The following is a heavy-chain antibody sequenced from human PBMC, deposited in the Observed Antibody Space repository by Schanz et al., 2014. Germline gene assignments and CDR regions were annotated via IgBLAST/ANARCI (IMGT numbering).Heavy chain of an antibody. CDR2: IYIGGNT. V-gene: IGHV3-66*01. Sequence: EVQLVESGGGWVQPGGSLRLSCAASGFSVGNKYMNWVRQAPGKGLEWVSFIYIGGNTYYADSVKGRFTISRDNSKNTVYIQMNSLRAEDTALYYCARDRRNADLDYWGQGTLVTVSS. CDR3: ARDRRNADLDY. D-gene: IGHD1-1*01. J-gene: IGHJ4*02. CDR1: GFSVGNKY.